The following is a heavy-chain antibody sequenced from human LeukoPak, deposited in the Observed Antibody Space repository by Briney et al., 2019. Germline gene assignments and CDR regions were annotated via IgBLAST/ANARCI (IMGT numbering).Heavy chain of an antibody. CDR2: IYYCGRT. V-gene: IGHV4-59*01. D-gene: IGHD3-10*01. CDR3: AREAGSFDY. J-gene: IGHJ4*02. CDR1: GGSTSSYY. Sequence: SETLSLTCTVSGGSTSSYYWSWIRQPPGKGLEWIGYIYYCGRTNYNPSLKSRVTISVDTSKNQFSLKLSSVTAADAAVYYCAREAGSFDYWGQGTLVTVSS.